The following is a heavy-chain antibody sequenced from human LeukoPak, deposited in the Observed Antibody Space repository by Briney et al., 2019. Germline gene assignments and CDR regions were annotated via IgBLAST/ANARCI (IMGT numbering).Heavy chain of an antibody. J-gene: IGHJ3*02. D-gene: IGHD4-23*01. CDR2: IKPDGSET. CDR1: GFTFSTFF. V-gene: IGHV3-7*05. CDR3: ARDPGGSGWGAFDI. Sequence: PGGSLRLSCSASGFTFSTFFMAWVRQSSGKGLEWVADIKPDGSETYYKGSVEGRFTISRNNADNSLYLQMNSLRAEDTAVYYCARDPGGSGWGAFDIWGQGTMVTVSS.